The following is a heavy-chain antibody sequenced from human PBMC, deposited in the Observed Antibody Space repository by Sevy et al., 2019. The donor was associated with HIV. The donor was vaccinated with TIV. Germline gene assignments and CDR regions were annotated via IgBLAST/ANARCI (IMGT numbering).Heavy chain of an antibody. Sequence: GGSLRLSCAASGFTFSSYAMSWVRQAPGKGLEWVSAISGSGGSTYYADSVKGRFTISRDNSKNTLYLQMNSLRAEDTAVYYCAKMYYDCWSGASGVFDYWGQGTLVTVSS. CDR1: GFTFSSYA. D-gene: IGHD3-3*01. CDR2: ISGSGGST. V-gene: IGHV3-23*01. CDR3: AKMYYDCWSGASGVFDY. J-gene: IGHJ4*02.